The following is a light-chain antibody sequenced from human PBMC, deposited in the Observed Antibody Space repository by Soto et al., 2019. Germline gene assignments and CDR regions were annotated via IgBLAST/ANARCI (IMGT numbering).Light chain of an antibody. J-gene: IGKJ1*01. V-gene: IGKV3-20*01. CDR2: GPS. CDR1: QRVSGNY. CDR3: QQYGSSPWT. Sequence: EIVLTQSPGTLSLSPGETATLSCRASQRVSGNYLAWYQQKPGQAPRLLIYGPSSRATGSPDRFSGYGSGTDFTLTISGLEPEDFAVYYCQQYGSSPWTFGHGTKVEIK.